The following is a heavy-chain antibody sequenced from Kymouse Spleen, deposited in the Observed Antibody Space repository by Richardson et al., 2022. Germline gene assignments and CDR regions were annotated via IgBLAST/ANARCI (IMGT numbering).Heavy chain of an antibody. Sequence: EVQLVESGGGLVKPGGSLRLSCAASGFTFSNAWMSWVRQAPGKGLEWVGRIKSKTDGGTTDYAAPVKGRFTISRDDSKNTLYLQMNSLKTEDTAVYYCTTGYCSSTSCYPFDYWGQGTLVTVSS. CDR3: TTGYCSSTSCYPFDY. CDR1: GFTFSNAW. CDR2: IKSKTDGGTT. V-gene: IGHV3-15*01. D-gene: IGHD2-2*02. J-gene: IGHJ4*02.